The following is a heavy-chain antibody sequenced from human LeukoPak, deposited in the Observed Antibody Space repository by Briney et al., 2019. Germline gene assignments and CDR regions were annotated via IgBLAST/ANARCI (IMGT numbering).Heavy chain of an antibody. V-gene: IGHV3-20*04. D-gene: IGHD6-13*01. Sequence: RPGGSLRLSCAASGFTFDDYGMSWVRQAPGKGLEWVSGINWNGGSTGYADSVKGRFTISRDNAKNSLYLQMNSLRAEDTALYYCARASGYSSSWYGSVYWGQGTLVNVSS. CDR3: ARASGYSSSWYGSVY. CDR2: INWNGGST. J-gene: IGHJ4*02. CDR1: GFTFDDYG.